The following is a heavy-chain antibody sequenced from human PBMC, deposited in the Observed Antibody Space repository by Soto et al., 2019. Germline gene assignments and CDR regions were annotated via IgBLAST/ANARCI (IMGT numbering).Heavy chain of an antibody. CDR3: ARGVEVYYYYYMDV. Sequence: SETLSLTCAVYGGSFSGYYWSWIRQPPGKGLEWIGVINHSGSTNYNPSLKSRVTISVDTSKNQFSLKLSSVTAADTAVYYCARGVEVYYYYYMDVWGKGTTVTVSS. J-gene: IGHJ6*03. D-gene: IGHD2-15*01. CDR2: INHSGST. V-gene: IGHV4-34*01. CDR1: GGSFSGYY.